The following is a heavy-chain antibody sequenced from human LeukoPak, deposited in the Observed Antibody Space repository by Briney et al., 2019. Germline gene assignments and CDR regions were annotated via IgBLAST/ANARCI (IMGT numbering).Heavy chain of an antibody. V-gene: IGHV3-7*01. Sequence: GGSLRLSCSASGFTFSTYWMSWVRQAPGKGLEWVANMRRDGNEIYYLDSVRGRFTISRDNAKNSLYLQMNSLRAEDTAVYYCARALQYYDFWSGYQTGYYGMDVWGQGTTVTVSS. D-gene: IGHD3-3*01. CDR1: GFTFSTYW. CDR3: ARALQYYDFWSGYQTGYYGMDV. CDR2: MRRDGNEI. J-gene: IGHJ6*02.